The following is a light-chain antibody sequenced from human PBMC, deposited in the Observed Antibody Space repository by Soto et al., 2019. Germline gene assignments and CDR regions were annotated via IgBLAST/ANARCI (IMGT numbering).Light chain of an antibody. V-gene: IGKV1-39*01. CDR1: QSVRDY. CDR3: QQTFGIFPWT. Sequence: DTQMTQSPASLSASVGDRVTITCRASQSVRDYLNWYQHKPGTAPQLLIYAASNLHSGVPSRFSGSGSGTDFTLTITSLQPEDFATYYCQQTFGIFPWTFGQGTKVDIK. CDR2: AAS. J-gene: IGKJ1*01.